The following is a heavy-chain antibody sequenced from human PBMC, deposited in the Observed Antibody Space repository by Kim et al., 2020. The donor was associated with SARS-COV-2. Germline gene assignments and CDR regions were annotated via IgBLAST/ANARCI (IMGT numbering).Heavy chain of an antibody. Sequence: SETLSLTCTVSGGSVSSGISYWSWIRQRPGKGLEWIGYIYHSGNTYYNPSLRSRLTISVDTSKNQASLELTSVTAADTEVHYCERGGNYFEIGHSFDHWGLGTLVTVYS. CDR1: GGSVSSGISY. CDR2: IYHSGNT. CDR3: ERGGNYFEIGHSFDH. J-gene: IGHJ4*02. V-gene: IGHV4-31*03. D-gene: IGHD3-22*01.